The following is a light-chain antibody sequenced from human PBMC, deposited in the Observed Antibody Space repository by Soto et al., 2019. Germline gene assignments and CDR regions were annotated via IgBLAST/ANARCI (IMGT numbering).Light chain of an antibody. CDR3: QQLKSYPIS. CDR1: QGLSSY. V-gene: IGKV1-9*01. CDR2: AAF. J-gene: IGKJ5*01. Sequence: DIQLTQSPSFLSASVGDRVTITCRASQGLSSYLAWYQQKPGKAPNLLIYAAFTLQSGVSSRFSGSGSGTEFTLTISSLQPEDFATYYCQQLKSYPISFGQGTRLEIK.